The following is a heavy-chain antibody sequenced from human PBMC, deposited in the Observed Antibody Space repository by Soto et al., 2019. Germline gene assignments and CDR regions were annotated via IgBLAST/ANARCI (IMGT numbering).Heavy chain of an antibody. J-gene: IGHJ5*02. CDR3: ARDYDGNSGWFDP. V-gene: IGHV1-8*01. CDR2: MNPNSGNT. D-gene: IGHD4-17*01. CDR1: GYMFTSYD. Sequence: GASVKVSCKASGYMFTSYDINWVRQATGQGPEWLGWMNPNSGNTGYAQKFQGRVSMTRNPSISTAYMELSSLRSEDTAVYYCARDYDGNSGWFDPWGQGTLVTVSS.